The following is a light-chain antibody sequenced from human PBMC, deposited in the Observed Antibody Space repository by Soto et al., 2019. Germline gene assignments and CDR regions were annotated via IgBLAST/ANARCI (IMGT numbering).Light chain of an antibody. CDR1: QSISSY. V-gene: IGKV1-39*01. J-gene: IGKJ1*01. CDR3: QQSFSTPRT. Sequence: DIQMTQSPSSQSASVGDRVTITCRASQSISSYLSWYQQKPGKAPKLLIYAASSLQSGVTSRFSGSGSETNFPLTITSLQPDDFATYYCQQSFSTPRTFGQGTRVDI. CDR2: AAS.